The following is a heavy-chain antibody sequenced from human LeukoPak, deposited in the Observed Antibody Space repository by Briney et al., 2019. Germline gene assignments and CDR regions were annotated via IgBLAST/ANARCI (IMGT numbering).Heavy chain of an antibody. D-gene: IGHD3-22*01. CDR3: ARGHGYYDSSGYYYGDALDI. V-gene: IGHV1-8*01. CDR2: MNPNSGNT. J-gene: IGHJ3*02. Sequence: ASVKVSCKASGYTFTSYDINWVRQATGQGLEWMGWMNPNSGNTGYAQKFQGRVTMTRNTSISTAYMELSSLRSEDTAVYYCARGHGYYDSSGYYYGDALDIWGQGTMVTVSS. CDR1: GYTFTSYD.